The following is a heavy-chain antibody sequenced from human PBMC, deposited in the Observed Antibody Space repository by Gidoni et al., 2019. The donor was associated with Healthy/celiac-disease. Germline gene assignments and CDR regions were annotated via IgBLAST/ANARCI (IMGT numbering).Heavy chain of an antibody. Sequence: VQLVPPGAEVQKPGASVQGSCRASGSPVHGYYMHWVRQAPGQGREWRGWINPNSGGTNYAQKFQGRVTMTRDTSISTAYMELRRLRSDDTAVYDCARDLWELPGGDAFDIWGQGTMVTVSS. V-gene: IGHV1-2*02. CDR2: INPNSGGT. CDR3: ARDLWELPGGDAFDI. J-gene: IGHJ3*02. CDR1: GSPVHGYY. D-gene: IGHD1-26*01.